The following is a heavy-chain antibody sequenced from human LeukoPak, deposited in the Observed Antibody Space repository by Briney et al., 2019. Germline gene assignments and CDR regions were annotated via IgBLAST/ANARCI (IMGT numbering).Heavy chain of an antibody. V-gene: IGHV3-23*01. CDR2: ISGSGGST. D-gene: IGHD6-19*01. Sequence: PGGSLRLSCAASGFTFDDYGMSWVRQAPGKGLEWVSAISGSGGSTYYADSVKGRFTISRDNSKNTLYLQMNSLRAEDTAVYFCAKDQEWLVTWFDYWGQGTLVTVSS. CDR1: GFTFDDYG. J-gene: IGHJ4*02. CDR3: AKDQEWLVTWFDY.